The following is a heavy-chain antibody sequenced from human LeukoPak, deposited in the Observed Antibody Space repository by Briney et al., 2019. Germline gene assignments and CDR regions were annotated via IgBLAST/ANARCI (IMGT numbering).Heavy chain of an antibody. CDR1: GYTFTSYG. CDR2: ISAYNGNS. J-gene: IGHJ5*02. Sequence: ASVKVSCKASGYTFTSYGISWVWQAPGPGLEWMGWISAYNGNSNYAQKHQSRVTMTTDTSTSTAYMELRSLRSDDTAVYYCARVSPEGDSSSWYPGWFDPWGQGTLVTVSS. V-gene: IGHV1-18*01. CDR3: ARVSPEGDSSSWYPGWFDP. D-gene: IGHD6-13*01.